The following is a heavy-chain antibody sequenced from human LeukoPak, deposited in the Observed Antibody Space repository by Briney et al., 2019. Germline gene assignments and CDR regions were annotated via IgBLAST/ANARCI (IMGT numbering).Heavy chain of an antibody. CDR1: GYTFSSYG. CDR2: MNPNSGNT. D-gene: IGHD5-12*01. J-gene: IGHJ4*02. Sequence: GASVKVSCKASGYTFSSYGISWVRQAPGQGLEWMGWMNPNSGNTGYAQKFQGRVTMTRNTSMSTAYMELSSLRSEDTAVYYCAIRTHVDIVATLGERVKKGLDYWGQGTPVTVPS. V-gene: IGHV1-8*02. CDR3: AIRTHVDIVATLGERVKKGLDY.